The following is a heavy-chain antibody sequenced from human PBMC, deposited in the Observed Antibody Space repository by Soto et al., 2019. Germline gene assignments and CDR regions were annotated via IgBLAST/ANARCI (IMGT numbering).Heavy chain of an antibody. J-gene: IGHJ5*02. CDR3: ARGIATGQLDP. CDR2: INPDNGNT. Sequence: QVQLVQSGAEVKKPGASVKISFKASGYTFTRYTMNWVRQAPGQRLEWMGWINPDNGNTKSSQKFQDRVIITRDTSASTAYMALSSLRSEDTAVYYCARGIATGQLDPWGQGTLVTVSS. V-gene: IGHV1-3*01. CDR1: GYTFTRYT. D-gene: IGHD2-15*01.